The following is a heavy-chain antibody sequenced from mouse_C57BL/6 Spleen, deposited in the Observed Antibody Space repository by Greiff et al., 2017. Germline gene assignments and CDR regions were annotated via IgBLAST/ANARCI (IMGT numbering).Heavy chain of an antibody. CDR1: GYTFTGYW. CDR2: ILPGSGST. J-gene: IGHJ2*01. V-gene: IGHV1-9*01. CDR3: ARSTVVAPFDY. D-gene: IGHD1-1*01. Sequence: QVQLQQSGAELMKPGASAKLSCKATGYTFTGYWIEWVKQRPGHGLEWIGEILPGSGSTNSNGEFKGKATFTAVTSSNTAYMQLSSLITEYSAIYYCARSTVVAPFDYWGQGTTLTVSS.